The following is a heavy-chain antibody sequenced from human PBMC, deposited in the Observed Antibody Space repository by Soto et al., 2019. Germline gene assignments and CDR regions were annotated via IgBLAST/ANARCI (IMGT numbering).Heavy chain of an antibody. J-gene: IGHJ4*02. D-gene: IGHD2-21*02. CDR1: GITLSRDW. CDR2: IKPDGSGE. V-gene: IGHV3-7*01. CDR3: AKLLNGVTALDY. Sequence: EVQLVESGGGLVQPGGSLRLSCTASGITLSRDWMTWVRQAPGKGLEWVASIKPDGSGEYYLDSVKGRFTISRDNTKNSLYLQANSLRAADTAMYFCAKLLNGVTALDYWGQGTLVTVSS.